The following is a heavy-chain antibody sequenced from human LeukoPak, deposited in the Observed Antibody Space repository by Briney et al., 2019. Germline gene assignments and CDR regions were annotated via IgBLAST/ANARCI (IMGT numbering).Heavy chain of an antibody. V-gene: IGHV3-49*04. J-gene: IGHJ6*03. CDR3: TRGTKYYYYYYMDV. CDR1: GFTFGDYA. Sequence: GGSLRLSCTASGFTFGDYAMSWVRQAPGKGLEWVGFIRSKAYGGTTKYAASVKGRFTISRDDSKSIAYLQMNSLKTEDTAVYYCTRGTKYYYYYYMDVWGKGTTVTISS. CDR2: IRSKAYGGTT. D-gene: IGHD1-1*01.